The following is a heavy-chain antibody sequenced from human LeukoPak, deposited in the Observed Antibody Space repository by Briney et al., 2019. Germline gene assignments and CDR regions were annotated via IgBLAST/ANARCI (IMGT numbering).Heavy chain of an antibody. CDR3: ARDSRYCNGGSCYQNNWFDS. D-gene: IGHD2-15*01. J-gene: IGHJ5*01. CDR2: IRYDGSNE. CDR1: AFTFSSYG. V-gene: IGHV3-30*02. Sequence: PGGSLRLSCAASAFTFSSYGMHWVRQAPGKGLEWVAFIRYDGSNEYYADSVKGRFTIYRDNSKNTLYLQMNSLRAEDAAVYYCARDSRYCNGGSCYQNNWFDSWGQGTLVTVSS.